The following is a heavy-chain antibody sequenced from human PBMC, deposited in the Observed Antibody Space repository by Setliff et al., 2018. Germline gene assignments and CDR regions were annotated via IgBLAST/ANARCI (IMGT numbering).Heavy chain of an antibody. CDR1: GGTFSTYW. J-gene: IGHJ3*02. CDR2: IYPGDSDT. D-gene: IGHD6-13*01. CDR3: ARPRYSSTWYEVGAFDI. V-gene: IGHV5-51*01. Sequence: GESLKVSCKASGGTFSTYWIGWVRQMPGKGLEWMGIIYPGDSDTRYSPSFQGQVTISADKSISTAYLQWSSLKASDTAMYYCARPRYSSTWYEVGAFDIWGQGTMVTVSS.